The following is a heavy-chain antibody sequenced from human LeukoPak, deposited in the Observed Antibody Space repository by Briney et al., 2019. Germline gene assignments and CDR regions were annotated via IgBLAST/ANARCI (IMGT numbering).Heavy chain of an antibody. Sequence: GASVKVSCKASGYTFISYGITWVRQAPGQGLEWMGWISAYNVNTDYAQNLQGRITITTDTSTSTAYMELRSLRSDDTAVYYCSRSGPGSCSGGSCYSNYWGQGTLVTVSS. J-gene: IGHJ4*02. CDR3: SRSGPGSCSGGSCYSNY. CDR1: GYTFISYG. CDR2: ISAYNVNT. V-gene: IGHV1-18*01. D-gene: IGHD2-15*01.